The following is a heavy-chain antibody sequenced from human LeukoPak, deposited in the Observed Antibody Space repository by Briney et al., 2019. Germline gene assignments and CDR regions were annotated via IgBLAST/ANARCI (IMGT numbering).Heavy chain of an antibody. D-gene: IGHD6-13*01. CDR3: ARGPTRRVYYYYYYYMDV. J-gene: IGHJ6*03. CDR1: GGSFSGYC. Sequence: SETLSLTCAVYGGSFSGYCWSWIRQPPGKGLEWIGEINHSGGTNYNPSLKSRVAMSVDTSKNQFSLKLSSVTAADTAVYYCARGPTRRVYYYYYYYMDVWGKGTTVTVSS. CDR2: INHSGGT. V-gene: IGHV4-34*01.